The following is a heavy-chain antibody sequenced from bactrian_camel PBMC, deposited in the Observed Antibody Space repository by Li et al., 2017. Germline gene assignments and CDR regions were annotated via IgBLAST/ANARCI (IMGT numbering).Heavy chain of an antibody. J-gene: IGHJ6*01. D-gene: IGHD3*01. CDR1: GFIFSSYG. CDR2: IYTGGGGSP. CDR3: AAARQAYAYCSGSLLRGTDVRY. V-gene: IGHV3S31*01. Sequence: VQLVESGGGLVQPGGSLRLSCAASGFIFSSYGMSWVRQAPGKEREGVAAIYTGGGGSPYYADSVSGRFTISKDNAKSTLYLEMKSLKPEDTAVYYCAAARQAYAYCSGSLLRGTDVRYWGQGTQVTVS.